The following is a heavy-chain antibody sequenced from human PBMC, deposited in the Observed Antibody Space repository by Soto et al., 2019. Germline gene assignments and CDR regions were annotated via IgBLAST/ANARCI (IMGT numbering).Heavy chain of an antibody. CDR1: GYTFTSYA. D-gene: IGHD6-13*01. Sequence: ASVKVSCKASGYTFTSYAMPLGRQAPGQRLEWMGWINAGNGNTKYSQKFKGRVTITRDTSASTAYMELSSLRSEDTAVYYCARDLGIAAAGPFDYWGQGTLVTVSS. CDR3: ARDLGIAAAGPFDY. V-gene: IGHV1-3*01. J-gene: IGHJ4*02. CDR2: INAGNGNT.